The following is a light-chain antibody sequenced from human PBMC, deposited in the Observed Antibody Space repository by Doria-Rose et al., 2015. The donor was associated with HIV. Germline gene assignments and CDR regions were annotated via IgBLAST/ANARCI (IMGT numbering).Light chain of an antibody. V-gene: IGKV1-33*01. J-gene: IGKJ5*01. Sequence: DIQMTQSPSSLSASVGDRVTITCQASQDISNYLNWYQHKPGKAPKLLICDASNLETGVPSRFSGSGSGTNFTLTTSSLQPEDIATFYCQQYENVPITFGQGTRLEIK. CDR3: QQYENVPIT. CDR2: DAS. CDR1: QDISNY.